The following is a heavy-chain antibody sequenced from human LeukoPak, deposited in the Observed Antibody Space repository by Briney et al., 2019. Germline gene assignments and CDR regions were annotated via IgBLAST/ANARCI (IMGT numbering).Heavy chain of an antibody. Sequence: KPSETLSLTCTVSGGSISSNYWSWIRQPPGKGLEWIGEINHSGSTNYNPSLKSRVTISVDTSKNQFSLKLSSVTAADTAVYYCARRHFGVVIINFDYWGQGTLVTVSS. D-gene: IGHD3-3*01. CDR2: INHSGST. V-gene: IGHV4-34*01. CDR3: ARRHFGVVIINFDY. J-gene: IGHJ4*02. CDR1: GGSISSNY.